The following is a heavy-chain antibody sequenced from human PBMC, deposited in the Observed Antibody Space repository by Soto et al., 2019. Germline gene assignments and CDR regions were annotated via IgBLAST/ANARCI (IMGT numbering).Heavy chain of an antibody. CDR3: ASEYCSGGSCYYYDMDV. D-gene: IGHD2-15*01. V-gene: IGHV3-33*01. Sequence: QVQLVESGGGVVQPGRSLRLSMHWVRQAPGKGLEWVAVIWYDGSNKYYADSVKGRFTISRDNSKNTLYLQMNSLRAEDTAVYYCASEYCSGGSCYYYDMDVWGQGTTVTVSS. J-gene: IGHJ6*02. CDR2: IWYDGSNK.